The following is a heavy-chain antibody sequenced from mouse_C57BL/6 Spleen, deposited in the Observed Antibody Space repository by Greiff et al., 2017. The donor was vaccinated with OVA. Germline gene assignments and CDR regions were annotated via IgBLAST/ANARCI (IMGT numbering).Heavy chain of an antibody. J-gene: IGHJ2*01. CDR1: GYTFTSYW. Sequence: QVHVKQPGAELVMPGASVKLSCKASGYTFTSYWMHWVKQRPGQGLEWIGEIDPSDSYTNYNQKFKGKSTLTVDKSSSTAYMQLRSLTSEDSAVYYCARGVRDFDYWGQGTTLTVSS. V-gene: IGHV1-69*01. CDR3: ARGVRDFDY. CDR2: IDPSDSYT. D-gene: IGHD2-13*01.